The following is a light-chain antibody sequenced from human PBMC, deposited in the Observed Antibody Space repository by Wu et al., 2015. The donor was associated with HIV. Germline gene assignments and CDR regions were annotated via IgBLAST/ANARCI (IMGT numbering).Light chain of an antibody. CDR3: QQYGSSPYT. CDR1: QSVSSY. J-gene: IGKJ2*01. CDR2: DAS. V-gene: IGKV3-11*01. Sequence: EIVLTQSPATLSLSPGERATLSCRASQSVSSYLAWYQQKPGQAPRLLIYDASNRATDIPARFSGSGSGTDFTLTISSLEPEDFAVYYCQQYGSSPYTFGQGTQAGDQT.